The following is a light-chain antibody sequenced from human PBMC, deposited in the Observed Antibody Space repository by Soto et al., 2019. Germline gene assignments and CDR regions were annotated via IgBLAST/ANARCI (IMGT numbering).Light chain of an antibody. Sequence: EIVLTQSPGTLSLSPGERATLYCRASQSVTSSYLAWYQQKPGQAPRLLIYGASTRATGIPDRFSGGGSGTDFTLTISRLEPEDFAVYYCQEYRSSRTFGQGTKVEIK. J-gene: IGKJ1*01. V-gene: IGKV3-20*01. CDR1: QSVTSSY. CDR3: QEYRSSRT. CDR2: GAS.